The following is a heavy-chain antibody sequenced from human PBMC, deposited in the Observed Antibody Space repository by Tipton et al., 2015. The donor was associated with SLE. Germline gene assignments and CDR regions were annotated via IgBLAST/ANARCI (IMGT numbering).Heavy chain of an antibody. Sequence: SLRLSCAASGFTFDDYAMHWVRQAPGKGLEWVSYISSSSSTIYYADSVKGRFTISRDNAKNSLYLQMNSLRAEDTAVYYCAREGGQYYYDSSAYYDYWGQGTLVTVSS. CDR2: ISSSSSTI. J-gene: IGHJ4*02. V-gene: IGHV3-48*01. CDR1: GFTFDDYA. CDR3: AREGGQYYYDSSAYYDY. D-gene: IGHD3-22*01.